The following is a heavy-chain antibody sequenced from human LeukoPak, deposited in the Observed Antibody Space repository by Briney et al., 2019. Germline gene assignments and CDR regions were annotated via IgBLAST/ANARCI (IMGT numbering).Heavy chain of an antibody. CDR3: TRAIEGAFDI. CDR1: GFTFGGYA. Sequence: GGSLRLSCTASGFTFGGYAMTWVRQAPGKGLEWVGFIRSKAYGRTTEYAASVKGRFTLSRDDSKSIAYLQMNSLKTEDTAVYYCTRAIEGAFDIWGQGTMVTVSS. J-gene: IGHJ3*02. V-gene: IGHV3-49*04. CDR2: IRSKAYGRTT.